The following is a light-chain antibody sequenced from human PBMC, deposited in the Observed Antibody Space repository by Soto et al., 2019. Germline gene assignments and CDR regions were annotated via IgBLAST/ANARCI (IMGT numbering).Light chain of an antibody. CDR1: NIGSKN. CDR2: MDY. Sequence: SYELTQPLSVSVALGQTARITCGGNNIGSKNVHWDQQKPDLAPVLVKHMDYNQPSGLPERFSGSNSVNTATLSISRAQAGDEADYYCQVWDSRTHVVFGGGTQLTVL. J-gene: IGLJ2*01. V-gene: IGLV3-9*01. CDR3: QVWDSRTHVV.